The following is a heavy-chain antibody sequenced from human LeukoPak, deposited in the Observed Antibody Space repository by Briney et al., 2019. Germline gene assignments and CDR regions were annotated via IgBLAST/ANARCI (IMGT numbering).Heavy chain of an antibody. D-gene: IGHD6-13*01. Sequence: GASLQISCKCSGYSFTSHWINWVRQMPGKGLEWMGRIDPSDSYTNYSPSFQGHVTISADKSISTAYLQWSSLKASDTAMYYCARKPAAGTDFDYWGQGTLLTVSS. CDR2: IDPSDSYT. CDR3: ARKPAAGTDFDY. V-gene: IGHV5-10-1*01. CDR1: GYSFTSHW. J-gene: IGHJ4*02.